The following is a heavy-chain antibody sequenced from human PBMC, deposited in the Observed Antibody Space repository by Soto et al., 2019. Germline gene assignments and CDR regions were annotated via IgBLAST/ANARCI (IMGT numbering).Heavy chain of an antibody. J-gene: IGHJ6*02. CDR3: AREGLTGDHGYYYYGMDV. CDR1: GYTFTSYG. Sequence: SVKVSCKASGYTFTSYGISWVRQAPGQGLERIGWISAYNGNTNYAQKLQGRVTMTTDTSTSTAYMELRSLRSDDTAVYYFAREGLTGDHGYYYYGMDVWGQGTTVTVSS. V-gene: IGHV1-18*01. D-gene: IGHD7-27*01. CDR2: ISAYNGNT.